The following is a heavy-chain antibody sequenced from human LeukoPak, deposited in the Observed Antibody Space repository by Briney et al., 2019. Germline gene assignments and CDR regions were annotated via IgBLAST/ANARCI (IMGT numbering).Heavy chain of an antibody. CDR3: AREHNLSIDY. D-gene: IGHD5-24*01. J-gene: IGHJ4*02. CDR2: IRYDGSNK. V-gene: IGHV3-30*02. CDR1: GFTFSSYG. Sequence: GGSLRLSCAASGFTFSSYGMHWVRQAPGKGLEWVAFIRYDGSNKYYADSVKGRFTISRDNSKNTLYLQMNSLRAEDTAVYYCAREHNLSIDYWGQGTLVTVSS.